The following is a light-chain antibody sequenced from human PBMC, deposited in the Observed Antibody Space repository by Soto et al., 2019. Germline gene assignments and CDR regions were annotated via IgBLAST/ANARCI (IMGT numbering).Light chain of an antibody. CDR3: EAWDDSLYGAV. Sequence: QSVLTQPPSASGTPGQWVTISCSGSSSDIGANPINWYQQLPGTAPKLLIYNNVQRPSGVPDRLSASKSGTSASLAISGLQSEDEADYYCEAWDDSLYGAVLGGGTKLTVL. J-gene: IGLJ2*01. V-gene: IGLV1-44*01. CDR1: SSDIGANP. CDR2: NNV.